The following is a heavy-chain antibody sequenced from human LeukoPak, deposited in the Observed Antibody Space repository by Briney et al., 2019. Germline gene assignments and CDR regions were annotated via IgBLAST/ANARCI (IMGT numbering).Heavy chain of an antibody. CDR2: ISSSSSYT. Sequence: PGGSLRLPCAASGFTFSDYYMSWIRQAPGKGLEWVSYISSSSSYTNYADSVKGRFTISRDNAKNSLHLQMNSLRAEDTAVYYCARSDRWLQLADYWGQGTLVTVSS. CDR3: ARSDRWLQLADY. V-gene: IGHV3-11*03. D-gene: IGHD5-24*01. CDR1: GFTFSDYY. J-gene: IGHJ4*02.